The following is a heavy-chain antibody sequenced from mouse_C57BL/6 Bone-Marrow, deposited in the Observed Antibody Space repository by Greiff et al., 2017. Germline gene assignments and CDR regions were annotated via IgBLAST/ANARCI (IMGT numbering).Heavy chain of an antibody. D-gene: IGHD1-1*01. CDR2: IYPRDGST. Sequence: VQLQQSGPELVKPGASVKLSCKASGYTFTSYDINWVKQRPGQGLEWIGWIYPRDGSTKYNEKFKGKATLTVDPSSSKAYLELHSLTSEDSAGYFCARLEFDGSSGDWYCDVWGTGTTVTVSS. CDR1: GYTFTSYD. V-gene: IGHV1-85*01. J-gene: IGHJ1*03. CDR3: ARLEFDGSSGDWYCDV.